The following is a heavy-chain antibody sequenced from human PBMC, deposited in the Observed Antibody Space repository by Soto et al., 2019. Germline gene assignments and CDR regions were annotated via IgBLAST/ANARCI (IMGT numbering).Heavy chain of an antibody. V-gene: IGHV4-39*07. CDR1: GASISSSDYY. CDR3: AREGITMVRGVIIGDAFDI. Sequence: SETLSLTCSVSGASISSSDYYWGWIRQPPGQGLEWIGSIYGGSTYYNPSLKSRVTISVDKSKNQFSLKLSSVTAADTAVYYCAREGITMVRGVIIGDAFDIWGQGTMVTVSS. J-gene: IGHJ3*02. D-gene: IGHD3-10*01. CDR2: IYGGST.